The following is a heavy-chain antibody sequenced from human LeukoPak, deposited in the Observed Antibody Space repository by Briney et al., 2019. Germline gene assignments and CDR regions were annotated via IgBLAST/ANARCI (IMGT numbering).Heavy chain of an antibody. CDR2: ISYSGST. D-gene: IGHD3-3*01. J-gene: IGHJ3*02. V-gene: IGHV4-61*08. Sequence: PSQTLSLTCTVSGGSISSGDYYWSWIRQPPGKGLEWIGCISYSGSTKYNPSLKSRVSISLDTSKKQFSLHLSSVTAADTAIYYCVRDFDAWSAIDIWGQGTMVTVSS. CDR1: GGSISSGDYY. CDR3: VRDFDAWSAIDI.